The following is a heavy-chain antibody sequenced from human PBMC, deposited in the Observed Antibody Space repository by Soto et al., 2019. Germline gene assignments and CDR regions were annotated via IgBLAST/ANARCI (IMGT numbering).Heavy chain of an antibody. CDR1: GGSISSGGYY. D-gene: IGHD3-22*01. Sequence: LSLTCTVSGGSISSGGYYWSWIRQHPGKGLEWIGYIYYSGSTYYNPSLKSRVTISVDTSKNQFSLKLSSVTAADTAVYYCARDYYDSSGYRYYYYGMDVWGQGTTVTVSS. CDR2: IYYSGST. V-gene: IGHV4-31*03. CDR3: ARDYYDSSGYRYYYYGMDV. J-gene: IGHJ6*02.